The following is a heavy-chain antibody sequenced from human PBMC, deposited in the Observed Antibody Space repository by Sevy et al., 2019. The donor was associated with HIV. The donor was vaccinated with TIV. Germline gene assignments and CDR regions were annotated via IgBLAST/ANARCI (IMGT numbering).Heavy chain of an antibody. J-gene: IGHJ4*02. V-gene: IGHV3-74*01. CDR1: GFTFSSYW. CDR3: AREGEDFWSGYAFDY. Sequence: GGSLRLSCAASGFTFSSYWMHWVRQAPGKGLVWVSRINSDGSSTSYADSVKGRFTISSDNAKNTLYLQMNSLRAEDTAVYYCAREGEDFWSGYAFDYWGQGTLVTVSS. D-gene: IGHD3-3*01. CDR2: INSDGSST.